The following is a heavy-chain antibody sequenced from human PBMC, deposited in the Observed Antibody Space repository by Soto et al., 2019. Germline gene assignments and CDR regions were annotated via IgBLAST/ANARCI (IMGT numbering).Heavy chain of an antibody. D-gene: IGHD6-6*01. CDR1: GDAFACCY. CDR2: INPNSGGT. Sequence: TSVKVTCKASGDAFACCYRRWVRQAPGQGLEWMGWINPNSGGTNYAQKFQGRVTMTRDTSISTAYMELSRLRSDDTAVYYCAREGDSSSPAAEYFQHWGQGSLVTV. CDR3: AREGDSSSPAAEYFQH. J-gene: IGHJ1*01. V-gene: IGHV1-2*02.